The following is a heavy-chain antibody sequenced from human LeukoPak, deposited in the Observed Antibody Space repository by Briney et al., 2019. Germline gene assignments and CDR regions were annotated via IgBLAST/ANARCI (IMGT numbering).Heavy chain of an antibody. D-gene: IGHD3-10*01. Sequence: ASVKVSCKTSGGTFSRFAISWVRQAPGQGLEWMGGIIPIFGPANYAQKFQGRVTITADESTSTAYMELSSLRSEDTALYYCAKSTYYYGSGEGSNYWCFDLWGRGTLVTVSS. V-gene: IGHV1-69*13. CDR2: IIPIFGPA. CDR3: AKSTYYYGSGEGSNYWCFDL. J-gene: IGHJ2*01. CDR1: GGTFSRFA.